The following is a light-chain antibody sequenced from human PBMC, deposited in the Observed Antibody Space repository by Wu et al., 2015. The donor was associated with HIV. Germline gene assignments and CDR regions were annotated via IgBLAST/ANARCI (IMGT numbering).Light chain of an antibody. J-gene: IGKJ1*01. CDR2: AAS. CDR3: QQTYSTPAWT. V-gene: IGKV1-39*01. CDR1: QNIKNY. Sequence: GDRVTITCRASQNIKNYLNWYQQKPGKAPKLLISAASSLQGGVSSRFSGSGSGTHFTLTISSLQPEDFATYHCQQTYSTPAWTFGQGTKVEI.